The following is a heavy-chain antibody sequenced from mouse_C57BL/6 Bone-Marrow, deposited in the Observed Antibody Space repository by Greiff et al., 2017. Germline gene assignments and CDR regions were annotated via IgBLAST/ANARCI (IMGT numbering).Heavy chain of an antibody. CDR2: IVPENVDT. J-gene: IGHJ1*03. V-gene: IGHV14-4*01. CDR1: GFNILAVY. CDR3: TTDNYWYFDV. Sequence: EVQLQQSGAALVSPGSSVTLSCTASGFNILAVYILWVKPRPEQGLVWIGWIVPENVDTEYASKFQGKATISAYPSSNTAYLQLSSLTSEDTAVYYCTTDNYWYFDVWGTGTTVTVSS.